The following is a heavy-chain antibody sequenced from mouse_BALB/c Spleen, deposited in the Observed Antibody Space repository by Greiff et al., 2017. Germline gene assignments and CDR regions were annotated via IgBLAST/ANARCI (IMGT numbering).Heavy chain of an antibody. V-gene: IGHV5-9-3*01. Sequence: EVQVVESGGGLVKPGGSLKLSCAASGFTFSSYAMSWVRQTPEKRLEWVATISSGGSYTYYPDSVKGRFTISRDNAKNTLYLQMSSLRSEDTAMYYCARDGSLDYWGQGTTLTVSS. D-gene: IGHD2-3*01. CDR2: ISSGGSYT. CDR3: ARDGSLDY. J-gene: IGHJ2*01. CDR1: GFTFSSYA.